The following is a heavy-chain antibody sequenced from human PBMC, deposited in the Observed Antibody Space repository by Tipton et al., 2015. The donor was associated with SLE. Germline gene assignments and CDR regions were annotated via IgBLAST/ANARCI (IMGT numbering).Heavy chain of an antibody. CDR3: AKDSVGNDYIWGSRYFDL. Sequence: SLRLSCAASGFTFSSYAMSWVRQAPGKGLEWVSAISGSGGSTYYADSVKGRFTISRDNSKNTLYLQMNSLRAEDTAVYYCAKDSVGNDYIWGSRYFDLWGRGTLVTVSS. J-gene: IGHJ2*01. CDR1: GFTFSSYA. V-gene: IGHV3-23*01. D-gene: IGHD3-16*01. CDR2: ISGSGGST.